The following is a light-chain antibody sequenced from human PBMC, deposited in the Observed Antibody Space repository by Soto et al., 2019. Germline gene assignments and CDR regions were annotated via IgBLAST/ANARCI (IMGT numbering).Light chain of an antibody. Sequence: EIVLTQSPGTLSLSPGERATLSCRARQSVSSSYLAWYQQKPGQAPRLLIYGASSRATGIPDRLSGSGSGTDFTLTISRLEPEDFAVYYCQQYCGSPPMYTCGQGTKLEIK. V-gene: IGKV3-20*01. J-gene: IGKJ2*01. CDR3: QQYCGSPPMYT. CDR2: GAS. CDR1: QSVSSSY.